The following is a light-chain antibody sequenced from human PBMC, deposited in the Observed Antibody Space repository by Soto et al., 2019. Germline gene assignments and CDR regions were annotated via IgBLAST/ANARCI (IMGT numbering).Light chain of an antibody. V-gene: IGLV1-40*01. CDR2: GNS. J-gene: IGLJ2*01. CDR3: QSYDSSLSGREV. Sequence: QSVLTQPPSVSGAPGQRVTISCTGSSSNIGAGYDVHWYQQLPGTAPKLLIYGNSNRPSGVPDRFSGSKSGTSASLAITGLRAEDEADYYCQSYDSSLSGREVFGGGTKLTVL. CDR1: SSNIGAGYD.